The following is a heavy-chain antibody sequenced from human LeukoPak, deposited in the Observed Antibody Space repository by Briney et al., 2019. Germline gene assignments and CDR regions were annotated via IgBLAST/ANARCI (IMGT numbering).Heavy chain of an antibody. V-gene: IGHV3-66*02. CDR3: ARGPPLFGEHYYYYGMDV. J-gene: IGHJ6*02. CDR2: MYSGGST. Sequence: GGSLRLSCAASGFTVSSNYMSWVRQAPGKGLEWVSVMYSGGSTYYADSVKGRFTISRDNSKNTLYLQMNSLRAEDTAVYYCARGPPLFGEHYYYYGMDVWGQGTTVTVSS. CDR1: GFTVSSNY. D-gene: IGHD3-10*01.